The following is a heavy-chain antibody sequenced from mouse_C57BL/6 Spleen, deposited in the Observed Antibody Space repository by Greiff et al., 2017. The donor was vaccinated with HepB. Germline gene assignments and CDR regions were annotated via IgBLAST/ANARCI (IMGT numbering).Heavy chain of an antibody. J-gene: IGHJ1*03. Sequence: VQLKESGPVLVKPGASVKMSCKASGYTFTDYYMNWVKQSHGKSLEWIGVINPYNGGTSYNQKFKGKATLTVDKSSSTAYMELNSLTSEDSAVYYCARGGYFGYFDVWGTGTTVTVSS. CDR1: GYTFTDYY. CDR2: INPYNGGT. V-gene: IGHV1-19*01. CDR3: ARGGYFGYFDV. D-gene: IGHD3-1*01.